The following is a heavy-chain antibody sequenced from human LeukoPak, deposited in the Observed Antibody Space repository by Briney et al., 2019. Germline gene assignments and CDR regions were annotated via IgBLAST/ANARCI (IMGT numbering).Heavy chain of an antibody. CDR1: GFTFSSNA. D-gene: IGHD1-7*01. Sequence: GGSLRLSCAASGFTFSSNAMSWVRQAPGRGLEWVSVIGGSGSGTFYADSVKGRFTISRDNSKNTLYLQMNSLRADDTAVYYCARDLKSLWNYGVSDYWGQGTLVTVSS. CDR3: ARDLKSLWNYGVSDY. V-gene: IGHV3-23*01. J-gene: IGHJ4*02. CDR2: IGGSGSGT.